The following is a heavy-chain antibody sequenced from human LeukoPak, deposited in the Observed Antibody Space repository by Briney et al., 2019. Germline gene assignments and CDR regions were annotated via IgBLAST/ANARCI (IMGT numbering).Heavy chain of an antibody. Sequence: SETLSLTCTVSGGSISSGSCYWGWIRQPPGKGLEWIGTIYYTGSTYYNPSLKSRVTISVDTSKNQFSLRLSSVIAADTAVYYCARVRSSSWYSDYWGQGTLVTVSS. V-gene: IGHV4-39*01. J-gene: IGHJ4*02. D-gene: IGHD6-13*01. CDR2: IYYTGST. CDR1: GGSISSGSCY. CDR3: ARVRSSSWYSDY.